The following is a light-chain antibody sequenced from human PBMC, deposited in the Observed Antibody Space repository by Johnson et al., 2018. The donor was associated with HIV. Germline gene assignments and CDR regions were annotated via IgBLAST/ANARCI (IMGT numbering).Light chain of an antibody. CDR1: NSNIGNNY. V-gene: IGLV1-51*01. Sequence: QAVLTQPPSVSAAPGQKVTISCSGSNSNIGNNYVSWYQQLPGTAPKLLIYDNNKRPSGILDRFSGSKSGTSATLGITGLQTGDEADDYCETWDSSLSGYYVFGTGTKLTVL. CDR3: ETWDSSLSGYYV. J-gene: IGLJ1*01. CDR2: DNN.